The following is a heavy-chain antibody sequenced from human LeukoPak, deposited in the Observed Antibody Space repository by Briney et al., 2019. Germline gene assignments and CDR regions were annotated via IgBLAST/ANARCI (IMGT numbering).Heavy chain of an antibody. J-gene: IGHJ6*03. V-gene: IGHV4-59*01. CDR1: GGSISSYY. D-gene: IGHD4-23*01. Sequence: SETLSLTCTVSGGSISSYYWSWIRQPPGKGLEWIGYIYYSGSTNYNPSLKSRVTISVDTSKNQFSLKLSSVTAADTAVYYCARNRMVNGYYYYVDVWGKGTTVTVSS. CDR2: IYYSGST. CDR3: ARNRMVNGYYYYVDV.